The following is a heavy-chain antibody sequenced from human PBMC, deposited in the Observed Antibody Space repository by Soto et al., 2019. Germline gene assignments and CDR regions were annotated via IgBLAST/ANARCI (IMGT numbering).Heavy chain of an antibody. V-gene: IGHV1-18*01. CDR1: GYTFTSYG. J-gene: IGHJ6*02. CDR3: ARDEGVVVVAAILYYYYGMDV. CDR2: ISAYNGNT. D-gene: IGHD2-15*01. Sequence: GASVKVSCKASGYTFTSYGISWVRQAPGQGLEWMGWISAYNGNTNYAQKLQGRVTMTTDTSTSTAYVELRSLRSDDTAVYYCARDEGVVVVAAILYYYYGMDVWGQGTTVTVSS.